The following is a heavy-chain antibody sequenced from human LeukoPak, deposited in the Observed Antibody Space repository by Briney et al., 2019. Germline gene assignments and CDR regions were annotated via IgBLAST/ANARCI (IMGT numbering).Heavy chain of an antibody. V-gene: IGHV3-74*01. CDR2: INPDGTII. J-gene: IGHJ4*02. Sequence: PGGSLRLSCAGSGFTYTDYWMHWFRQAPGKGPVWVSRINPDGTIIDYADSVKGRFSISRDNAKNLLYLQMNGLRADDTAVYYCAKDLSWNTADSWGQGILVTVSS. CDR3: AKDLSWNTADS. CDR1: GFTYTDYW. D-gene: IGHD5-18*01.